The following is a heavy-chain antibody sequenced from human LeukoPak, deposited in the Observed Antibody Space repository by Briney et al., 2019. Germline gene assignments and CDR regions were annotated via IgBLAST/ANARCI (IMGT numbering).Heavy chain of an antibody. D-gene: IGHD6-25*01. J-gene: IGHJ4*02. Sequence: GGSLRLSCAASGFTVSSNYMSWVRQAPGKGLEWVSVIYSGGSTYYADSVEGRFTISRDNSKNTLYLQMNSLRAEDTAVYYCAKSTTADFDYWGQGTLVTVSS. CDR1: GFTVSSNY. CDR3: AKSTTADFDY. V-gene: IGHV3-66*02. CDR2: IYSGGST.